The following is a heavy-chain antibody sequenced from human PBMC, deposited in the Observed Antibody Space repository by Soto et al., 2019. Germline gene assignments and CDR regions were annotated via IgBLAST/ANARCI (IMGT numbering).Heavy chain of an antibody. Sequence: GGSLRLSCAASGFTVSSYGMHWVRQAPGKXLEWVAVIWYDGSNKYYADSVKGRFTISRDNSKHTLYLQMNSLRAEDTAVYYCARDRRVYCSGGSCYSNPVYYFDYWGQGTLVTVSS. CDR3: ARDRRVYCSGGSCYSNPVYYFDY. J-gene: IGHJ4*02. CDR2: IWYDGSNK. D-gene: IGHD2-15*01. CDR1: GFTVSSYG. V-gene: IGHV3-33*01.